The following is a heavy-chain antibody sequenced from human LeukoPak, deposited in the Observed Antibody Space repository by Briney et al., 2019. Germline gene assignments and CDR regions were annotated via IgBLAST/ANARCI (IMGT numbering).Heavy chain of an antibody. CDR3: AKDRPRYYDSSGYPEYFDY. J-gene: IGHJ4*02. Sequence: GGSLRLSCAASGFTFSSYSMNWVRQAPGKGLEWVSSISSSSSYIYYADSVKGRFTISRDNAKNSLYLQMNSLRAEDTAVYYCAKDRPRYYDSSGYPEYFDYWGQGTLVTVSS. V-gene: IGHV3-21*01. D-gene: IGHD3-22*01. CDR1: GFTFSSYS. CDR2: ISSSSSYI.